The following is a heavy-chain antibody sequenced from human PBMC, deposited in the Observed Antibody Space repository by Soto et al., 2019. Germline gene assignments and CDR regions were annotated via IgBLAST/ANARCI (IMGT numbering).Heavy chain of an antibody. Sequence: GSLSRKGAAVGFTFSSYTMHWVRQAPGKGVEWVAVISYDGNNKYYADSVKGRFTISRDNSKNPLYVQMNSLRAEDTAVYYCGRDDSSRDGYKSGGGFGPWGQGLLVIVT. CDR3: GRDDSSRDGYKSGGGFGP. J-gene: IGHJ5*02. V-gene: IGHV3-30*03. CDR2: ISYDGNNK. CDR1: GFTFSSYT. D-gene: IGHD5-12*01.